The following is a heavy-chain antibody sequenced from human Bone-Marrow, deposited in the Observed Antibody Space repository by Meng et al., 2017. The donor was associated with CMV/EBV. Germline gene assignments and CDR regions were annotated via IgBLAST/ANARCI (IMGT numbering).Heavy chain of an antibody. D-gene: IGHD1-20*01. J-gene: IGHJ4*02. Sequence: SGPTLVKPTETLTLTCTVSGFSLSNARMGVSWIRQPPGKALEWLAHIFSNDEKSYSTSLKSRLTISKDTSKSQMVLTMTNMDPVDTATYYCARTPITGTPSYYFDYWGQGTLVPVSS. CDR3: ARTPITGTPSYYFDY. V-gene: IGHV2-26*01. CDR1: GFSLSNARMG. CDR2: IFSNDEK.